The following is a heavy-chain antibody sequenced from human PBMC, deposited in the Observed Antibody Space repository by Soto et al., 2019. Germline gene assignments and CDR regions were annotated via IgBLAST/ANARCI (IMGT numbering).Heavy chain of an antibody. CDR2: IYYSGST. V-gene: IGHV4-39*02. Sequence: ETLSLTCTVSGGSISSSSYYWGWIRQPPGKGLEWIGSIYYSGSTYYNPSLKSRVTISVDMSTSTAYMELSSLRSEDTAVYYCAAEYYYGSGDPKGRIDWGQGTLVTV. CDR1: GGSISSSSYY. J-gene: IGHJ4*02. D-gene: IGHD3-22*01. CDR3: AAEYYYGSGDPKGRID.